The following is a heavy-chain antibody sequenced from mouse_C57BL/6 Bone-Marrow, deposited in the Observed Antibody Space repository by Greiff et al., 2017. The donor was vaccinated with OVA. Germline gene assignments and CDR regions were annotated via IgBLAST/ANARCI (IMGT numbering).Heavy chain of an antibody. J-gene: IGHJ3*01. CDR2: INPNNGGT. Sequence: EVQLQQSGPELVKPGASVKISCKASGYTFTDYYMNWVKQSHGKSLEWIGDINPNNGGTSYNQKFKGKATLTVDKSSSTAYMELRSLTSEDSAVYYCAREAGFAYWGQGTLVTGSA. V-gene: IGHV1-26*01. CDR3: AREAGFAY. CDR1: GYTFTDYY.